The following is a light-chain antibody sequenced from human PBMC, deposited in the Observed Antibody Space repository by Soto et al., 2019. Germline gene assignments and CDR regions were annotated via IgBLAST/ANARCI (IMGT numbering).Light chain of an antibody. CDR3: QHYNSYSEA. Sequence: DIQMTQSPSTLSASVGDRVTITCRASQTISSWLAWYQQRPGKAPKLLIYDVSSLESGVPSRFSGRGSGTEFTLTISSLQPDDFATYYCQHYNSYSEAFGQGTKVDIK. CDR1: QTISSW. V-gene: IGKV1-5*01. J-gene: IGKJ1*01. CDR2: DVS.